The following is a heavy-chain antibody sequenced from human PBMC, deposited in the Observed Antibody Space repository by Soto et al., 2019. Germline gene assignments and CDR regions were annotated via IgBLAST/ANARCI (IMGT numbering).Heavy chain of an antibody. Sequence: PSETLSLTCAVYGGSFSGYYWSWIRQPPGKGLEWIGEINHSGSTNYNPSLKSRVTISVDTSKNQFSLKPSSVTAADTAVYYCARVGAVAGYYYYGMDGWGQGTTVTVSS. CDR1: GGSFSGYY. D-gene: IGHD6-19*01. CDR3: ARVGAVAGYYYYGMDG. J-gene: IGHJ6*02. CDR2: INHSGST. V-gene: IGHV4-34*01.